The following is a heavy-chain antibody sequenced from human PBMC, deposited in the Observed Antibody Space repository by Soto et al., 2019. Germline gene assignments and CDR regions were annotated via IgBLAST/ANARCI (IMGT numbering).Heavy chain of an antibody. Sequence: GSLRLSCAASGFSFSSYNMNWVWQAPGKGLEWVSYIGTTTTIFYADSVKGRFITSRDNVKSSLYLQMNSLRVEDTAVYYCVRDLSGYWLGPFDYWGQGTLVTVYS. V-gene: IGHV3-48*01. CDR1: GFSFSSYN. CDR2: IGTTTTI. CDR3: VRDLSGYWLGPFDY. J-gene: IGHJ4*02. D-gene: IGHD3-22*01.